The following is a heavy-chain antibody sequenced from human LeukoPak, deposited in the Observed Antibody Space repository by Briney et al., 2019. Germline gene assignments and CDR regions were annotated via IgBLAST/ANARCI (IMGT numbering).Heavy chain of an antibody. V-gene: IGHV3-7*01. Sequence: GASLGLSCAASGFTFSQYCMSWVRQAPGQGLEWVANIKPDGSETHYADSVKGRFSISRDNTKNSLFLQISSLRGEDSAVYYCAREPSQLWIENWGQGTRVIVSS. CDR1: GFTFSQYC. D-gene: IGHD5-18*01. J-gene: IGHJ4*02. CDR2: IKPDGSET. CDR3: AREPSQLWIEN.